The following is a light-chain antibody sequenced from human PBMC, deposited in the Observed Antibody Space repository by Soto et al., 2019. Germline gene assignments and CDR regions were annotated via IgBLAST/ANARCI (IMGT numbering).Light chain of an antibody. Sequence: AIRMTQSPSSFSASTGDRVTITCRASLGISSYLAWYQQEPGKAPKLLIYAASSLQSGLPSRFSGSGSGTDFTLTISCLQSEDFATYYCQQYYGFPYSFGQGTKLEIK. V-gene: IGKV1-8*01. CDR3: QQYYGFPYS. CDR2: AAS. J-gene: IGKJ2*03. CDR1: LGISSY.